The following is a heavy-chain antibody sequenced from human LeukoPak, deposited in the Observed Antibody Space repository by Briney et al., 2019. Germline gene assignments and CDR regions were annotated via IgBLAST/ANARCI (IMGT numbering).Heavy chain of an antibody. D-gene: IGHD3-16*02. V-gene: IGHV4-39*07. CDR3: ARIITWSYRYNEFDY. CDR2: IYYSGST. Sequence: PSETLSLTCTVSGGSISSSSYYWGWIRQPPGKGLEWIGSIYYSGSTYYNPSLKSRVTISVDTSKNQFSLKLSSVTAADTAVYYCARIITWSYRYNEFDYWGQGTLVTVSS. J-gene: IGHJ4*02. CDR1: GGSISSSSYY.